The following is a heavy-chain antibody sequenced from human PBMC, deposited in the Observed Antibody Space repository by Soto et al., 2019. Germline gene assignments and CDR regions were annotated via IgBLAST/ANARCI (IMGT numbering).Heavy chain of an antibody. CDR2: VHHSWGS. V-gene: IGHV4-59*08. J-gene: IGHJ6*02. CDR3: ARQGFGPLHGLVDV. Sequence: QVQLQESGPGLVKPSETLSLSCTVSGGSISSYYWSWFRQSPGKRMEWIGYVHHSWGSSYNPSLQSRVPISLATSKSQFSLKVTSVTATATAVYYCARQGFGPLHGLVDVWGQGTTVTVSS. CDR1: GGSISSYY. D-gene: IGHD3-10*01.